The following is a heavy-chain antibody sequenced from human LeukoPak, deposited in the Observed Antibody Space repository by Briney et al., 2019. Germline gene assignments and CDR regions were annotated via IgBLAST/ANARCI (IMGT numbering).Heavy chain of an antibody. CDR2: ISGSGGTT. D-gene: IGHD1-26*01. V-gene: IGHV3-23*01. CDR3: AKDPSGNYFPNWFDP. J-gene: IGHJ5*02. CDR1: GFTFSNYA. Sequence: PGGSLRLSCGASGFTFSNYAMSWVRQAPGKGLEWVSAISGSGGTTYYADSVKGRFTISRDNSNNTLYLRMNSLRAEDTAVYYCAKDPSGNYFPNWFDPWGQGTLVTVSS.